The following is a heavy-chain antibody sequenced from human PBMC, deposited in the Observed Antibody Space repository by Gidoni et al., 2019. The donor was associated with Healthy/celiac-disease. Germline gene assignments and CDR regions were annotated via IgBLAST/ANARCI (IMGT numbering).Heavy chain of an antibody. Sequence: EVQLVESGGGWVQPGGCLRRACAASGFTFSSYSMNWVRQAPGKGLEWFSSISSSSLPLYYADSVKGRFTISRDNAQNSLYLQMNSLRDEDTAVYYCARALPRSDYSSPLEDFDAFDIWGQGTMVTVSS. J-gene: IGHJ3*02. CDR2: ISSSSLPL. CDR1: GFTFSSYS. V-gene: IGHV3-48*02. CDR3: ARALPRSDYSSPLEDFDAFDI. D-gene: IGHD6-13*01.